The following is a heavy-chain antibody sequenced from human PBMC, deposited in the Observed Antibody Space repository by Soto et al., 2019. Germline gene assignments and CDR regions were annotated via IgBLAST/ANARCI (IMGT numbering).Heavy chain of an antibody. Sequence: GGSLRLSCAASGFTFSSYEMNWVRQAPGKGLEWVSYISYSGSPTDYADSVEGRFTISRDNAKNSLYLQMNSLRAEDTAVYYCVRDRSLPVPTSIDFCGHGTLVTVSS. V-gene: IGHV3-48*03. CDR3: VRDRSLPVPTSIDF. D-gene: IGHD4-17*01. CDR2: ISYSGSPT. CDR1: GFTFSSYE. J-gene: IGHJ4*01.